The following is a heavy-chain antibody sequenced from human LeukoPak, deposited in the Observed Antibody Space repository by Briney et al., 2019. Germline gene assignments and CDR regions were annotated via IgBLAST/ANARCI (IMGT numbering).Heavy chain of an antibody. Sequence: GGSLRLSCAASGFTFSSYAMHWVRRAPGKGLEYVSAISSNGGSTYYANSVKGRFTISRDNSKNTLYLQMGSLRAEDMAVYYCARSRAIVVVPAAMIDKAFDIWGQGTMVTVSS. CDR1: GFTFSSYA. J-gene: IGHJ3*02. V-gene: IGHV3-64*01. CDR3: ARSRAIVVVPAAMIDKAFDI. CDR2: ISSNGGST. D-gene: IGHD2-2*01.